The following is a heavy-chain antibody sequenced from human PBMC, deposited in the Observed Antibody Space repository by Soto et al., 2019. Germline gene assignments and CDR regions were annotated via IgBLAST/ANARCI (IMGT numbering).Heavy chain of an antibody. CDR1: GFTFSSYD. CDR3: ARLSIAANPYYYYYMDV. Sequence: GGSLRLSCAASGFTFSSYDMHWVRQATGKGLEWVSAIGTAGDTYYPGSMKGRFTISRENAKNSLYLQMNSLRAGDTAVYYCARLSIAANPYYYYYMDVWGKGTTVTVSS. CDR2: IGTAGDT. J-gene: IGHJ6*03. D-gene: IGHD6-6*01. V-gene: IGHV3-13*01.